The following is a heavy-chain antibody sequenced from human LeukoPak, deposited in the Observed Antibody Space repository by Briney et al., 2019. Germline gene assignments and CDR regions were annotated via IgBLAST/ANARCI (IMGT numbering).Heavy chain of an antibody. CDR2: INPNSGGT. CDR3: ARDRGVDYCSGGSCSHYYYYMDV. Sequence: GASVKVSCKASGYTFTSYGISWVRQAPGQGLEWMGWINPNSGGTHYAQKFQGRVTMTRDTSISTAYMELSRLRSDDTAVYYCARDRGVDYCSGGSCSHYYYYMDVWGKGTTVTISS. D-gene: IGHD2-15*01. J-gene: IGHJ6*03. CDR1: GYTFTSYG. V-gene: IGHV1-2*02.